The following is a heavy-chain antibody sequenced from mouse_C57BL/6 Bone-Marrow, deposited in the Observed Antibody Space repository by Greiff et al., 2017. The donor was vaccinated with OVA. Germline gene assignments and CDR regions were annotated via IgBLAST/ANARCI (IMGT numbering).Heavy chain of an antibody. Sequence: VQLQQSGAELVRPGASVTLSCKASGYTFTDYEMHWVKQTPVHGLEWIGAIDPETGGTAYNQKFKGKAILTADKSSSTAYMELRSLTSEDSAVYYCTRPLFYGSSSWFAYWGQGTLVTVSA. J-gene: IGHJ3*01. CDR1: GYTFTDYE. D-gene: IGHD1-1*01. CDR3: TRPLFYGSSSWFAY. CDR2: IDPETGGT. V-gene: IGHV1-15*01.